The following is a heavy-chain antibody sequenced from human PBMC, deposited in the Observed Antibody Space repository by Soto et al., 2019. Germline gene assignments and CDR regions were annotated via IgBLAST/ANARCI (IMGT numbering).Heavy chain of an antibody. CDR1: GFTVGNNY. J-gene: IGHJ4*02. CDR2: IYSGGST. V-gene: IGHV3-66*01. Sequence: EVQLVESGGGLVQPGGSLRLSCAASGFTVGNNYMTWVRQAPGKGLEWVSTIYSGGSTDYADSVKGRFTISRDNSKNTLFLQMNSLRAEHTAVYYCARCARDYDFLAGNYYDLDYWGQGTLVTVSS. D-gene: IGHD3-9*01. CDR3: ARCARDYDFLAGNYYDLDY.